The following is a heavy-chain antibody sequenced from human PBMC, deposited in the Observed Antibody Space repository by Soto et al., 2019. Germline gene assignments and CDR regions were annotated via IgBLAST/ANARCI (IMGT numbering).Heavy chain of an antibody. CDR2: IIPILGIA. CDR3: ARGRPTGCSGGRCYPPYYFDY. V-gene: IGHV1-69*02. CDR1: GGTFSSYT. J-gene: IGHJ4*02. Sequence: WASVKVSCKASGGTFSSYTISWVRQAPGQGLEWMGRIIPILGIANYAQKFQGRVTITADKSTSTAYMELSSLRSEDTAVYSCARGRPTGCSGGRCYPPYYFDYWGQGTLVTVSS. D-gene: IGHD2-15*01.